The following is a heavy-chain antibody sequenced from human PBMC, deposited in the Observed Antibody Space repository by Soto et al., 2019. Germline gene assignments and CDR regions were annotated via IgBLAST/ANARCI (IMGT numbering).Heavy chain of an antibody. CDR1: GGSISSGGYY. D-gene: IGHD4-17*01. J-gene: IGHJ4*02. Sequence: PSETLSLTCTVSGGSISSGGYYWSWIRQHPGKGLEWIGYIYYSGSTYYNPSLKSRVTISVDTSKNQFSLKLSSVTAADTAVYYCARSVNDYGDYADLGYWGQGTLVTVSS. CDR2: IYYSGST. V-gene: IGHV4-31*03. CDR3: ARSVNDYGDYADLGY.